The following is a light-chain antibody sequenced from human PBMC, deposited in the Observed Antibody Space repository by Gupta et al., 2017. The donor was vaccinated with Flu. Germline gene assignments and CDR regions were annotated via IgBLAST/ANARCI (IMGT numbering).Light chain of an antibody. CDR2: AAS. CDR1: HSISSY. V-gene: IGKV1-39*01. CDR3: QQRDSTPYT. J-gene: IGKJ2*01. Sequence: DIQMTQSPSSLSASVGDRVTITCRASHSISSYLNWCQQKPGKAPKFLIYAASSLKSGVPSRFSGSGSGTDFTLTISRRQPEDFANYYCQQRDSTPYTFGQGTKLDIK.